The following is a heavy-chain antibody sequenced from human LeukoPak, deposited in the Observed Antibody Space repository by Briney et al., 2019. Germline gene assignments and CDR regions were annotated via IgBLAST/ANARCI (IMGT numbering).Heavy chain of an antibody. D-gene: IGHD4-17*01. J-gene: IGHJ4*02. CDR1: GFTVSSNS. CDR3: VRQAGEYSHPYDY. CDR2: IYSGGNT. Sequence: GGSLRLSCTVSGFTVSSNSMSWVRQAPGKGLEWVSFIYSGGNTHYSDSVKGRFTISRDNSKNTLYLQMNSLRADDTAVYYCVRQAGEYSHPYDYWGQGTLVTVSS. V-gene: IGHV3-53*01.